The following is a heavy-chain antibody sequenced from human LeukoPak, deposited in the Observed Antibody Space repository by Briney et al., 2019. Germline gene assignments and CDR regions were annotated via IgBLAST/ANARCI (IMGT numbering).Heavy chain of an antibody. CDR3: ARPFRGYYYDSSGYYY. Sequence: GESLKISCKGSGYNFTSYWIGWVRQMPGKGLEWMGIIYPGDSDTRYSPSFQGQVTISADKSISTAYLQWSSLKASDTAMYYCARPFRGYYYDSSGYYYWGQGTLVTVSS. D-gene: IGHD3-22*01. V-gene: IGHV5-51*01. CDR1: GYNFTSYW. J-gene: IGHJ4*02. CDR2: IYPGDSDT.